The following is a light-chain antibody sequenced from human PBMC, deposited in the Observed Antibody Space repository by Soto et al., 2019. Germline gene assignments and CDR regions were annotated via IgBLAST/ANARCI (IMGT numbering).Light chain of an antibody. Sequence: QSVLTQPPSASGTPGQRVTISCSGSSSHIGSNFVYWYQQFPGTAPKLLIYRDNQRPSGVPDRFSGSKSGTSASLSISGLRSDDETDYYCAAWDDSLRGVLFGGGTKLTVL. CDR1: SSHIGSNF. CDR3: AAWDDSLRGVL. CDR2: RDN. V-gene: IGLV1-47*01. J-gene: IGLJ3*02.